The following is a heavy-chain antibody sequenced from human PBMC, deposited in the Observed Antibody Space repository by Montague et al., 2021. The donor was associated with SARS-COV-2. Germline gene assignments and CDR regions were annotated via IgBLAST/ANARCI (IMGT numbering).Heavy chain of an antibody. D-gene: IGHD3-22*01. CDR1: GGSFSNFY. J-gene: IGHJ4*02. V-gene: IGHV4-34*01. Sequence: SETLSLTCAVYGGSFSNFYWSWIRQPPGKGLEWIGEINHRGYSDYNPSLESRVTISVDTSKNQFSLKVNSVTAADTAVYYCASAPRNSFGYWAHWGQGTLLTVSS. CDR3: ASAPRNSFGYWAH. CDR2: INHRGYS.